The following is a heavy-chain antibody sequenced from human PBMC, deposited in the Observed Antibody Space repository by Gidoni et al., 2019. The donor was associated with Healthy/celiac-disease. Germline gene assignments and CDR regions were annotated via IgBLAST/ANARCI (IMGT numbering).Heavy chain of an antibody. D-gene: IGHD6-19*01. Sequence: QVQLQESGPGLVKPSETLSLTCAVSGYSISSGYYWGWIRQPPGKGLEWIGSIYHSGSTYYNPSLKSRVTISVDTSKNQFSLKLSSVTAADTAVYYCARVGIAVAGFFNYWGQGTLVTVSS. J-gene: IGHJ4*02. CDR2: IYHSGST. CDR1: GYSISSGYY. CDR3: ARVGIAVAGFFNY. V-gene: IGHV4-38-2*01.